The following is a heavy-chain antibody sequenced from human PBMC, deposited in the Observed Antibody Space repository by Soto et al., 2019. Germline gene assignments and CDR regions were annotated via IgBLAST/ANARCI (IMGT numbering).Heavy chain of an antibody. CDR1: GYSFTNYW. CDR2: IDPSDSYT. CDR3: ARPNGYCSGGSCYSSYYGMDV. V-gene: IGHV5-10-1*01. Sequence: GESLKISCKGSGYSFTNYWFSWVRQMPGKGLEWMGRIDPSDSYTNYSPSFQGRVTISADKSISTAYLQWSSLKASDTAMYYCARPNGYCSGGSCYSSYYGMDVWGQGTTVTVSS. J-gene: IGHJ6*02. D-gene: IGHD2-15*01.